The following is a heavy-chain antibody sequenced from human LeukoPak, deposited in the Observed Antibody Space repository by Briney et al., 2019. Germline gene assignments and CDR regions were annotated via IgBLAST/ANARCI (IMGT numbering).Heavy chain of an antibody. D-gene: IGHD3-10*01. CDR2: INPKNGDK. J-gene: IGHJ5*02. V-gene: IGHV1-2*02. CDR1: GYTFSDYY. CDR3: AREMVRGVIITWFDP. Sequence: ASVKVSCKASGYTFSDYYIHWVRQAPGQGLEWMGCINPKNGDKNYAQKFQGRVTMTRDTYISTAYMELSRLRTDDTAVYYCAREMVRGVIITWFDPWGQGTLVTVSS.